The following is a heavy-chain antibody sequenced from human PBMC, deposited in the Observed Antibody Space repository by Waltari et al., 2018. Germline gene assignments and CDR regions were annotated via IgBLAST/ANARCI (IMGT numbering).Heavy chain of an antibody. Sequence: EQLVDSGGGLVKPGGSLSLACAASGFTLSRSWLSWVRQAPGKGLGGMGRIKSETDGGTTDYAAPVKGRFTISRDDSKNTLYLQLNSLKTEDTAVYYCTTGGVKGPHDAFDIWGQGAMVTVSS. CDR3: TTGGVKGPHDAFDI. V-gene: IGHV3-15*01. CDR2: IKSETDGGTT. CDR1: GFTLSRSW. J-gene: IGHJ3*02. D-gene: IGHD2-8*01.